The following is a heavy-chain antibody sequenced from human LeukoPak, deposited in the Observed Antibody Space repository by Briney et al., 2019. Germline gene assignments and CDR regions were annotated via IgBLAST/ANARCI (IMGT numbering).Heavy chain of an antibody. Sequence: SVKASCKASGGTFSSYAISWVRQAPGQGLEWMGRIIPILGIANYAQKFQGRVTITADKSTSTAYMELSSLRSEDTAVYYCARDGGSYYSPSDYWGQGTLVTVS. CDR1: GGTFSSYA. CDR2: IIPILGIA. CDR3: ARDGGSYYSPSDY. J-gene: IGHJ4*02. D-gene: IGHD1-26*01. V-gene: IGHV1-69*04.